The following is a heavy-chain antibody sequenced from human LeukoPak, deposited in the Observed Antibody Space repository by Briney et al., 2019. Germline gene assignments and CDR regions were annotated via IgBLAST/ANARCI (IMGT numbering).Heavy chain of an antibody. CDR2: INPNSGGT. CDR1: GYTFTGYY. V-gene: IGHV1-2*02. Sequence: ASVKVSCKASGYTFTGYYMHWLRQAPGQGLEWMGWINPNSGGTNYAQKFQGRVTMTRDTSISTGYMELSRLRSDGTAVYHVSKDVRRYCSGGSCSDYWGQGTLDTVSS. CDR3: SKDVRRYCSGGSCSDY. D-gene: IGHD2-15*01. J-gene: IGHJ4*02.